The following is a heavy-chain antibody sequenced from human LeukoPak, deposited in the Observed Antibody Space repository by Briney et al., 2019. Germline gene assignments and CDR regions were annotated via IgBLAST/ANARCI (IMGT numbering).Heavy chain of an antibody. V-gene: IGHV3-7*01. CDR1: GFTFGNYW. J-gene: IGHJ4*02. D-gene: IGHD6-6*01. CDR2: IKQDGSDK. Sequence: QSGGSLRLSCAASGFTFGNYWMSWVRQAPGKGLEWVANIKQDGSDKYYVDSVTGRFTISRENAKNSLYLQMNSLRGEDTAVYYCARWATSFDLWGQGNLVTVSS. CDR3: ARWATSFDL.